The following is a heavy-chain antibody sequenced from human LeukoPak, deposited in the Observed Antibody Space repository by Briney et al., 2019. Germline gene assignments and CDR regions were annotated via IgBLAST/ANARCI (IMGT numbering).Heavy chain of an antibody. CDR3: ARDRFIAARLDAFDI. J-gene: IGHJ3*02. D-gene: IGHD6-6*01. CDR1: GYTFTSYG. CDR2: ISAYNGNT. Sequence: ASVKVSCKASGYTFTSYGISWVRQAPGQGLEWMGWISAYNGNTNYAQKPQGRVTMTTDTSTSTAYMELRSLRSDDTAVYYCARDRFIAARLDAFDIWGQGTMVTVSS. V-gene: IGHV1-18*01.